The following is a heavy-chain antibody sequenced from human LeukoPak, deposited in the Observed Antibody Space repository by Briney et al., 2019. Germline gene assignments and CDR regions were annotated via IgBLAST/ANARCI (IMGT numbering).Heavy chain of an antibody. CDR3: AREGGYNAPDY. CDR2: ISSSSSYI. Sequence: GGSPRLSCAASGSTFSSYSMNWVRQAPGKGLEWVSSISSSSSYIYYADSVKGRFTISRDNAKNSLYLQMNSLRAEDTAVYYCAREGGYNAPDYWGQGTLVTVSS. J-gene: IGHJ4*02. V-gene: IGHV3-21*01. D-gene: IGHD1-14*01. CDR1: GSTFSSYS.